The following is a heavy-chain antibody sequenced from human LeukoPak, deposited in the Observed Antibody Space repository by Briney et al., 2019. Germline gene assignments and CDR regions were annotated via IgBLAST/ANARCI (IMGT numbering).Heavy chain of an antibody. V-gene: IGHV4-34*01. CDR1: GGSFSGYY. Sequence: SETLSLTCAVYGGSFSGYYWSWIRQPPGKGLEWIGEINHSGSTNYNPSLKSRVTISVDASKNQFSLKLSSVTAADTAVYYCARGINVVVPAVTWGQGTLVTVSS. CDR3: ARGINVVVPAVT. D-gene: IGHD2-2*01. J-gene: IGHJ5*02. CDR2: INHSGST.